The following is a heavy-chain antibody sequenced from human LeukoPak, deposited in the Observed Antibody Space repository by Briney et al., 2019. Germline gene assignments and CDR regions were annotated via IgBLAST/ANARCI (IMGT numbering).Heavy chain of an antibody. CDR1: GGTFSSYA. Sequence: GASVKVSCKASGGTFSSYAISWVRQAPGQGFEWMGGIIPIFGTANYAQKFQGRVTITADESTSTAYMELSSLRSEDTAVYYCARSGIPYYYGSGSYYQSFDYWGQGTLVTVSS. CDR2: IIPIFGTA. CDR3: ARSGIPYYYGSGSYYQSFDY. J-gene: IGHJ4*02. D-gene: IGHD3-10*01. V-gene: IGHV1-69*13.